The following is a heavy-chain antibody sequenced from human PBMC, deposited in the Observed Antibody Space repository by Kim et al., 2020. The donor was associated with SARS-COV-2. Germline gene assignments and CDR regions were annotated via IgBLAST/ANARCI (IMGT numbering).Heavy chain of an antibody. D-gene: IGHD6-19*01. CDR2: ISAYNGNT. Sequence: ASVKVSCKASGYTFTSYGISWVRQAPGQGLEWMGWISAYNGNTNYAQKLQGRVTMTTDTSTSTAYMELRSLRSDDTAVYYCAREDRVAVAGPLEYYYYGMDVWGQGTTVTVSS. J-gene: IGHJ6*02. CDR1: GYTFTSYG. V-gene: IGHV1-18*04. CDR3: AREDRVAVAGPLEYYYYGMDV.